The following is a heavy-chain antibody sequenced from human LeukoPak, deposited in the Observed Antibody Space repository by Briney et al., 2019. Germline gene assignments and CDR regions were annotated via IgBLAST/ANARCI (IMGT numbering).Heavy chain of an antibody. D-gene: IGHD5-24*01. CDR1: GFTFSNYA. Sequence: GGSLRLSCAASGFTFSNYALNWIRQAPGKGLEWVSAISGRDGGTYYADSVKGRFTISRDNSKNTLYLQMNSVRAEDTAIYYCTTPPGGTYNHWGQGTLVSVSS. CDR2: ISGRDGGT. V-gene: IGHV3-23*01. J-gene: IGHJ4*02. CDR3: TTPPGGTYNH.